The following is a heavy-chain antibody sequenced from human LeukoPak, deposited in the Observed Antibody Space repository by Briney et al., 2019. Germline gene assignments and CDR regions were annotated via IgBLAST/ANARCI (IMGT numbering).Heavy chain of an antibody. CDR1: GGSISSHY. Sequence: NPSETLSLTCTVSGGSISSHYWSWLRQPPGKGLEWIGYIYYSGSTNYNPSLKSRVTISVDTSKNHFSLKLSPVTAADTAVYYCARSKNYSNKDYYYYYYMDVWGKGTTVTVSS. D-gene: IGHD4-11*01. J-gene: IGHJ6*03. CDR2: IYYSGST. V-gene: IGHV4-59*11. CDR3: ARSKNYSNKDYYYYYYMDV.